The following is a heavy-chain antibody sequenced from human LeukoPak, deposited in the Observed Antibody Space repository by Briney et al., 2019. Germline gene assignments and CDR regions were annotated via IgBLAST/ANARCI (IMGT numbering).Heavy chain of an antibody. J-gene: IGHJ4*02. CDR2: IIPIFGTA. D-gene: IGHD6-13*01. CDR1: GGTFSSYA. Sequence: SVKVSCKASGGTFSSYAISWVRQAPGQELEWMGGIIPIFGTANYAQKFQGRVTITADESTSTAYMELSSLRSEDTAVYYCARAPLPGYSSSWYLGAHFDYWGQGTLVTVSS. V-gene: IGHV1-69*13. CDR3: ARAPLPGYSSSWYLGAHFDY.